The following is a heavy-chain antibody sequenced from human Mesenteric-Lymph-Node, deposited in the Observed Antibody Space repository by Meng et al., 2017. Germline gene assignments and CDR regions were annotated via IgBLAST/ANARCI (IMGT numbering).Heavy chain of an antibody. CDR2: IYYSGST. Sequence: GSLRLSCTISGGSISSYYWSWIRQPPGKGLEWIGYIYYSGSTNYNPSLKSRVTISVDTSKNQFSLKLSSVTAADTAVYYCARDPGTDYYGMDVWGQGTTVTVSS. J-gene: IGHJ6*02. CDR3: ARDPGTDYYGMDV. CDR1: GGSISSYY. V-gene: IGHV4-59*01.